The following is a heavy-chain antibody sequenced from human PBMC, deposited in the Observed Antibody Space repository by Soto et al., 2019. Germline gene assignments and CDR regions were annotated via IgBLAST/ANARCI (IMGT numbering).Heavy chain of an antibody. CDR2: ISGSGGST. D-gene: IGHD3-3*01. CDR1: GFTFSSYA. Sequence: GGSLRLSCAASGFTFSSYAMSWVRQAPGKGLEWVSAISGSGGSTYYTDSVKGRFTISRDNSKNTLYLQMNSLRAEDTAVYYCAKAATSLRFLDPKNRLRSYYYGMDVWGQGTTVTVSS. J-gene: IGHJ6*02. CDR3: AKAATSLRFLDPKNRLRSYYYGMDV. V-gene: IGHV3-23*01.